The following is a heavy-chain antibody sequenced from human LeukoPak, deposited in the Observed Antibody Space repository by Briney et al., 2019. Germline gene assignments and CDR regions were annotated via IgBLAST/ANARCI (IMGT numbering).Heavy chain of an antibody. D-gene: IGHD3-22*01. CDR1: GFTFSSYG. CDR2: IWYDGSNK. Sequence: PGRSLRLSCAASGFTFSSYGMHWVGQAPGRGLEWVAVIWYDGSNKYYADSVKGRFTISRDNSKNTLYLQMNSLRAEDTAVYYCARGPYYYDSSGYFQHWGQGTLVTVSS. CDR3: ARGPYYYDSSGYFQH. J-gene: IGHJ1*01. V-gene: IGHV3-33*01.